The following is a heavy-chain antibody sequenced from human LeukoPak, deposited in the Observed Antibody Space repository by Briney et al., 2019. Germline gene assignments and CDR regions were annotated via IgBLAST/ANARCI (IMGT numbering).Heavy chain of an antibody. J-gene: IGHJ4*02. Sequence: ASVKVSCKASGYTFTGSYMHWVRQVSGQGLEWMGWMNPNGGGTNYAQKFQGRVTMTRDTSISTAYMELSNLRSDDTAMYYCARDQGGSGDWGQGTQVTVSS. D-gene: IGHD6-25*01. V-gene: IGHV1-2*02. CDR1: GYTFTGSY. CDR3: ARDQGGSGD. CDR2: MNPNGGGT.